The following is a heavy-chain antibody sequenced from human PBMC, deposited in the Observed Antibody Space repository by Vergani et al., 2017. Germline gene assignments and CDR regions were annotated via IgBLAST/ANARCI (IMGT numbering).Heavy chain of an antibody. D-gene: IGHD2-21*02. CDR1: GYTFTSYG. Sequence: QVQLVQSGAEVKKPGASVKVSCKASGYTFTSYGISWVRQAPGQGLEWMGWISAYNGNTHYAQKLQGRVTMTTDTTTSTAYMELRSLRTDDTAVYYCARDPRGYGGDPEDYYYGMDVWGQGTTVTVSS. V-gene: IGHV1-18*04. J-gene: IGHJ6*02. CDR3: ARDPRGYGGDPEDYYYGMDV. CDR2: ISAYNGNT.